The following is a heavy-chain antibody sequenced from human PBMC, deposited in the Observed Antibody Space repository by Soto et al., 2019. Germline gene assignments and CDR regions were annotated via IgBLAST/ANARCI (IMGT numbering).Heavy chain of an antibody. CDR2: MNPNSGNT. Sequence: ASVKVSCKASGYTFTSYDINWVRQATGQGLEWMGWMNPNSGNTGYAQKFQGRVTMTRNTSISTAYMELSSLRSEDTAVYYCASVRRVPYSYGYILDYWGQGTLVTVSS. CDR1: GYTFTSYD. CDR3: ASVRRVPYSYGYILDY. D-gene: IGHD5-18*01. J-gene: IGHJ4*02. V-gene: IGHV1-8*01.